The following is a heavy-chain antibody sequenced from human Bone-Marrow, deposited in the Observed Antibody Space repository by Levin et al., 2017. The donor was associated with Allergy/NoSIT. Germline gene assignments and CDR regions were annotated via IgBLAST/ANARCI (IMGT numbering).Heavy chain of an antibody. CDR2: IYYSGSI. D-gene: IGHD1-7*01. CDR1: GGSIGSTTYY. CDR3: AIDLGVDNWNYNYYYGMDV. J-gene: IGHJ6*02. V-gene: IGHV4-39*07. Sequence: KSSETLSLTCTVSGGSIGSTTYYWVWIRQPAGTGLEWIGSIYYSGSISYNPSLRSRVTISVATSKNQFSLKLSSVTAADTAVYYCAIDLGVDNWNYNYYYGMDVWGQGTTVTVSS.